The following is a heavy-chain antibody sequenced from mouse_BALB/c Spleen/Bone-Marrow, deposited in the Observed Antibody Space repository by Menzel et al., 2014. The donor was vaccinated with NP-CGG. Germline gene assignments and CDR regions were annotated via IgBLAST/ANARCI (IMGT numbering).Heavy chain of an antibody. CDR3: TRDYYGP. J-gene: IGHJ2*01. V-gene: IGHV3-8*02. D-gene: IGHD1-2*01. CDR1: GDSITSGY. CDR2: ISYSGNT. Sequence: EVKVVESGPSLVKPSQTLSLTCSVTGDSITSGYWNWIRKFPGNKLEYMGYISYSGNTYYNPSLISRISITRDTSKNXYYLQLNSVTTGDTATYYCTRDYYGPWGQGTTLTVSS.